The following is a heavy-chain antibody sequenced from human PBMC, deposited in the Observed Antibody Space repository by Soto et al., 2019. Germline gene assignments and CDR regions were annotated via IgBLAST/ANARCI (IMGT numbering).Heavy chain of an antibody. CDR2: MNPNSGNT. D-gene: IGHD2-15*01. CDR3: ARLVVAARGKYFQH. J-gene: IGHJ1*01. V-gene: IGHV1-8*01. Sequence: GGALTVSVTASAYALTRYGINWVGAATGQGLEWMGWMNPNSGNTGYAQKFQGRVTMTRNTSISTAYMELSSLRSEDTAVYYCARLVVAARGKYFQHLGQGTLVTVS. CDR1: AYALTRYG.